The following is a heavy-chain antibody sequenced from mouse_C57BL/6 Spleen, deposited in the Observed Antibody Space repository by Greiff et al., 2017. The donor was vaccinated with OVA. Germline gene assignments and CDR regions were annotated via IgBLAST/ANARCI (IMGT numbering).Heavy chain of an antibody. J-gene: IGHJ2*01. D-gene: IGHD2-4*01. Sequence: QVQLQQPGAELVRPGSSVKLSCKASGYTFTSYWMDWVKQRPGQGLEWIGNIYPSDSETHYTQKFKDKATLTVDKSSSTAYMQLSSLTSEDSAVYYCARHSYDYYFDYWGQGTTLTVSS. V-gene: IGHV1-61*01. CDR2: IYPSDSET. CDR3: ARHSYDYYFDY. CDR1: GYTFTSYW.